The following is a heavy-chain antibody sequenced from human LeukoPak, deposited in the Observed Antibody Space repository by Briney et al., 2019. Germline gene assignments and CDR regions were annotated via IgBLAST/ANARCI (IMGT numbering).Heavy chain of an antibody. CDR3: ATGVGATITNWFNP. D-gene: IGHD1-26*01. Sequence: SVRVSCKASGGTFSSYAISWVRQAPGQGREGMGGIIPIFGTANYAQKFQGRVTITTDESTSTAYMELSSLRSEDTAVYYCATGVGATITNWFNPWGQGTLVTVSS. V-gene: IGHV1-69*05. CDR1: GGTFSSYA. CDR2: IIPIFGTA. J-gene: IGHJ5*02.